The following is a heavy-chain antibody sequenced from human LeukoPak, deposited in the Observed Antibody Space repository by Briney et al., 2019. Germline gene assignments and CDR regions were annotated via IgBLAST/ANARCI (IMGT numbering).Heavy chain of an antibody. D-gene: IGHD7-27*01. V-gene: IGHV4-61*01. CDR2: IYYTET. CDR3: ATRKLGNDY. J-gene: IGHJ4*02. Sequence: SETLSLTCTVSGYSISSGYYWGWIRQPPGKGLEWIGYIYYTETSYNPSLKSRVTISADTSKNQFSLKLYSVTAADTAVYYCATRKLGNDYWGQGTLVTVSS. CDR1: GYSISSGYY.